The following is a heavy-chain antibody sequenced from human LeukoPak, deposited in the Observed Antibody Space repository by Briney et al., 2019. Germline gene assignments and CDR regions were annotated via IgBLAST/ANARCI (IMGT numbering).Heavy chain of an antibody. D-gene: IGHD3-22*01. J-gene: IGHJ4*02. CDR2: ISSSSSYI. CDR1: GFTFSNYY. Sequence: GGSLRLSCEASGFTFSNYYMSWIRQAPGKGLEWVSSISSSSSYIYYADSVKGRFTISRDNAKNSLYLQMNSLRAEDTAVYYCARIQSGYYYVSDYWGQGTLVTVSS. V-gene: IGHV3-21*01. CDR3: ARIQSGYYYVSDY.